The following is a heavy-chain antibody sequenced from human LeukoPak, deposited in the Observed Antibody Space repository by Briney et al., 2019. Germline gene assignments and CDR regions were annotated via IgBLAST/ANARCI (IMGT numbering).Heavy chain of an antibody. D-gene: IGHD4-17*01. J-gene: IGHJ4*02. CDR3: ARGGDYRFDY. V-gene: IGHV4-4*02. CDR2: IHHSGST. Sequence: SGTLSLTCAVSGGSISSGSWWGWIRQPPGKGLEWIGEIHHSGSTNYNPSLKSRVTLSVYKSKNQLSLRLTSVTAADTAVYYCARGGDYRFDYWGQGTLVTVSS. CDR1: GGSISSGSW.